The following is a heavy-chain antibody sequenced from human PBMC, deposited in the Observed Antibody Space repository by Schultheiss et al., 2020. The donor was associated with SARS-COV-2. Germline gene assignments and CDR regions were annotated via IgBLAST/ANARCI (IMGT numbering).Heavy chain of an antibody. CDR1: GFTFSSYG. CDR3: AKWADMTTVVTPGVRAFDI. D-gene: IGHD4-23*01. CDR2: IWYDGSNK. J-gene: IGHJ3*02. V-gene: IGHV3-33*03. Sequence: GGSLRLSCAASGFTFSSYGMHWVRQAPGKGLDWVAVIWYDGSNKYYADSVKGRFTISRDNAKNSLYLQMNSLRAEDTAVYYCAKWADMTTVVTPGVRAFDIWGQGTMVTVSS.